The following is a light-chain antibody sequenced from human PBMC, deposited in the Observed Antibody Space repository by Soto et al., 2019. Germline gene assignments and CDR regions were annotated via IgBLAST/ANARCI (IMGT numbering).Light chain of an antibody. Sequence: DIQMTQSPSILSAIVGDRVTITCRASQSISRWLAWYQQKPGQAPKLLIYDASNLESGAPSRFSGSGSGTEFPLTISSLQPDDFATYCCQQYNSYWTFGQGTKVDIK. CDR1: QSISRW. CDR3: QQYNSYWT. V-gene: IGKV1-5*01. J-gene: IGKJ1*01. CDR2: DAS.